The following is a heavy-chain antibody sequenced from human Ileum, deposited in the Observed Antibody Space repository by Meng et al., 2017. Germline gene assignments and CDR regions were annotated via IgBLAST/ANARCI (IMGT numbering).Heavy chain of an antibody. J-gene: IGHJ2*01. D-gene: IGHD3-10*02. V-gene: IGHV4-4*02. CDR1: GGSIESNNW. CDR2: VYHSGST. Sequence: QVQLQASGPGLVNPSEILSLTCAVSGGSIESNNWWTWIRQPPGQGLEWIGEVYHSGSTHYNPSLQSRVTISIDNSKNRFSLSLNSVTAADTAIYYCARADYVRYFDLWGRGTLVTVSS. CDR3: ARADYVRYFDL.